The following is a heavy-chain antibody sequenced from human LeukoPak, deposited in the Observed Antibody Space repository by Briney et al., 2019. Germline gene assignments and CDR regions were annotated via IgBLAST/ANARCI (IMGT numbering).Heavy chain of an antibody. CDR3: AKVLPQPYDFWSGRTVYYFDY. CDR2: LNGGGDFK. CDR1: GFTFSSYA. Sequence: GGSLRLSCAASGFTFSSYAVSWVRQAPGKGLEWVSGLNGGGDFKYYADSVKGRFTISRDNSKNTLYLQLNSLRVEDTAVYYCAKVLPQPYDFWSGRTVYYFDYWGQGTLVTVSS. J-gene: IGHJ4*02. V-gene: IGHV3-23*01. D-gene: IGHD3-3*01.